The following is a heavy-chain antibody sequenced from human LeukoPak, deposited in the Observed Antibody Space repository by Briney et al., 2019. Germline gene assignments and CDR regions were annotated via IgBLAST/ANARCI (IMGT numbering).Heavy chain of an antibody. Sequence: TSETPSLTCTVSGGSISSYYWSWIRQPPGKGLEWIGYIYYSGSTNYNPSLKSRVTISVDTSKNQFSLKLSSVTAADTAVYYCARLRITMVRGVIIHSFDYWGQGTLVTVSS. D-gene: IGHD3-10*01. CDR1: GGSISSYY. J-gene: IGHJ4*02. V-gene: IGHV4-59*08. CDR3: ARLRITMVRGVIIHSFDY. CDR2: IYYSGST.